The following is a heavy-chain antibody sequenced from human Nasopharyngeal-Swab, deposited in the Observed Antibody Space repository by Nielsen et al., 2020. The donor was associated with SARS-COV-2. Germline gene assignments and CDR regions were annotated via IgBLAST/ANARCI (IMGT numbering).Heavy chain of an antibody. CDR2: INPNSGGT. CDR1: GYSFTSYY. V-gene: IGHV1-2*06. CDR3: AAPGGYCSSTSCYRAAYYYYYGMDV. J-gene: IGHJ6*02. Sequence: ASVKVSCKASGYSFTSYYMHWVRQAPGQGLEWMGRINPNSGGTNYAQKFQGRVTMTRDTSISTAYMELSRLRSDDTAVYYCAAPGGYCSSTSCYRAAYYYYYGMDVWGQGTTVTVSS. D-gene: IGHD2-2*02.